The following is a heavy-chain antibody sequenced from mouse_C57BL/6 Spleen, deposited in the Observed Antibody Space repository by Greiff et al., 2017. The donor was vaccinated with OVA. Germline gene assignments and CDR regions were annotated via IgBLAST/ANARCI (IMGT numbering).Heavy chain of an antibody. CDR3: ARREFITTRVEGYFDV. D-gene: IGHD1-1*01. J-gene: IGHJ1*03. CDR1: GYTFTSYW. Sequence: QVQLQQPGAELVRPGTSVKLSCKASGYTFTSYWMHWVKQRPGQGLEWIGVIDPSDSYTNYNQKFKGKATLTVDPSSSTAYMQLSSLTSEDAAVYYCARREFITTRVEGYFDVWGTGTTVTVSS. V-gene: IGHV1-59*01. CDR2: IDPSDSYT.